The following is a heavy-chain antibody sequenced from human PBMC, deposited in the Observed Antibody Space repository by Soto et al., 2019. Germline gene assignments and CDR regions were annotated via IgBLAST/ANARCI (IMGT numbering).Heavy chain of an antibody. J-gene: IGHJ6*02. Sequence: ASVKVSCKVSGYTLTELSMHWVRQAPGKGLEWMGGFDPEDGETIYAQKFQGRVTMTEDTSTDTAYMELSSLRSEDTAVYYCASVSSALRDYYYYYGMDVWRQGTTFTVSS. CDR2: FDPEDGET. CDR3: ASVSSALRDYYYYYGMDV. D-gene: IGHD4-17*01. CDR1: GYTLTELS. V-gene: IGHV1-24*01.